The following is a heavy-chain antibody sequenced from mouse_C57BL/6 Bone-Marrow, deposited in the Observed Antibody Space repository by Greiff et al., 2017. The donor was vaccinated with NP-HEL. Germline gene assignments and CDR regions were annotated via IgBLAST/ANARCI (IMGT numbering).Heavy chain of an antibody. Sequence: EVHLVESGGGLVKPGGSLKLSCAASGFTFSSYAMSWVRQTPEKRLEWVATISDGGSYTYYPDNVKGRFTISRDNAKNNLYLQMSQLKSEDTAMYYCARDRFWASWFAYWGQGTLVTVSA. J-gene: IGHJ3*01. CDR3: ARDRFWASWFAY. D-gene: IGHD2-14*01. CDR2: ISDGGSYT. CDR1: GFTFSSYA. V-gene: IGHV5-4*01.